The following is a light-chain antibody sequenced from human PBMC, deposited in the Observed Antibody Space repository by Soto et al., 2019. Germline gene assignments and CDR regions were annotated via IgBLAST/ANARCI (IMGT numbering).Light chain of an antibody. CDR1: SSDVGGYNY. V-gene: IGLV2-14*01. CDR2: DVS. CDR3: SSYTSSSTPLAV. Sequence: QSALTQPASVSGSPGQSITISCTGNSSDVGGYNYVSWYQQHPGKAPKLMIYDVSNRPSGVSNRFSGSKSGNTASLTISGLQAEDEADYYCSSYTSSSTPLAVFGGGTQLTVL. J-gene: IGLJ7*01.